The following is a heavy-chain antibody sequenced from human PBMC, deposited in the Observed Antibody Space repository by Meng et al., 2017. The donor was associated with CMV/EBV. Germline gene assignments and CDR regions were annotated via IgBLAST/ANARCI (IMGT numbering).Heavy chain of an antibody. CDR2: INHSGST. D-gene: IGHD3-3*01. CDR1: GGSFSGYY. Sequence: SETLSLTCAVYGGSFSGYYWSWIRQPPGKGLEWIGEINHSGSTNYNPSLKSRVTISVDTSKNQFSLKLSSVTAADTAVYYCAREGYDFWSGVFDYWGQGTLVTVSS. CDR3: AREGYDFWSGVFDY. V-gene: IGHV4-34*01. J-gene: IGHJ4*02.